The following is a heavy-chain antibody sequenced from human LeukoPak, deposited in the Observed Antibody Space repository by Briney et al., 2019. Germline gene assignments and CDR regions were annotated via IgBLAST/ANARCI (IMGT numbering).Heavy chain of an antibody. CDR2: ISGSGGNT. V-gene: IGHV3-23*01. J-gene: IGHJ4*02. CDR1: GFTFSRSA. CDR3: AKDIQCTY. Sequence: GGSLTLSCAASGFTFSRSAMTWVRQAPGKGLEWVSLISGSGGNTYYADSVKGRFTISRDNAKNTLYLQMNSLRAEDTAVYYCAKDIQCTYWGQGTLVTVSS. D-gene: IGHD2-21*01.